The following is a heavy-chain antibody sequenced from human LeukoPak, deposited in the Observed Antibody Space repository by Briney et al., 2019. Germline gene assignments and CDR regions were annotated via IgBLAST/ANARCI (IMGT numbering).Heavy chain of an antibody. CDR1: GGSISSSSYY. CDR3: ARDGDFGPGYYYYYMDV. J-gene: IGHJ6*03. Sequence: PSETLSLTCTVSGGSISSSSYYWGWIRQPPGKGLEWIGSIYYSGSTYYNPSLKSRVTISVDTSKNQFSLKLSSVTAADTAVYYCARDGDFGPGYYYYYMDVWAKGPRSPSP. CDR2: IYYSGST. V-gene: IGHV4-39*07. D-gene: IGHD3-10*01.